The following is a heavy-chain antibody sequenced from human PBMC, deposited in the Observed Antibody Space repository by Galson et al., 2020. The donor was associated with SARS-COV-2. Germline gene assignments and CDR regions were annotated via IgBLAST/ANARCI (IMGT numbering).Heavy chain of an antibody. J-gene: IGHJ6*03. D-gene: IGHD2-15*01. CDR2: IIPIFGTA. CDR1: GYTFTSYA. Sequence: SVQVSCKASGYTFTSYAMNWVRQAPGQGLGWMGGIIPIFGTANYAQKFQGRVTITADESTSTAYMELSSLRSEDTAVYYCARAGWRISVVLAEKDYYYMDVCGNGTTVTVSS. V-gene: IGHV1-69*13. CDR3: ARAGWRISVVLAEKDYYYMDV.